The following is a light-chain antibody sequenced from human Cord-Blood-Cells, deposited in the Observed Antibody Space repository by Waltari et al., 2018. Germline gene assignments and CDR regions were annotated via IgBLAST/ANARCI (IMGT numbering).Light chain of an antibody. Sequence: IQLTQSPSPLSASVGDRVTITCRASQGISSYLAWYQQKPGKAPKLLIYAASTLQSGVPSRFSGSGSGTDFTLTISSLQPEDFATYYCQQLYTFGQGTKLEIK. CDR2: AAS. J-gene: IGKJ2*01. V-gene: IGKV1-9*01. CDR3: QQLYT. CDR1: QGISSY.